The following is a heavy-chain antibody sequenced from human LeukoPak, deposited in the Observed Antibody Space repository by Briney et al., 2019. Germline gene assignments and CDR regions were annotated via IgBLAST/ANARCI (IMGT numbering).Heavy chain of an antibody. CDR2: ISGSGGST. CDR3: AKVYYYDSRAGPIDY. J-gene: IGHJ4*02. CDR1: GFTFSSYA. D-gene: IGHD3-22*01. Sequence: GGSLRLSCAASGFTFSSYAMSWVRQAPGKGLEWVSAISGSGGSTYYADSVKGRFTISRDNSKNTLYLQMNSLRAEDTAVYYWAKVYYYDSRAGPIDYWGQGTLVTVSS. V-gene: IGHV3-23*01.